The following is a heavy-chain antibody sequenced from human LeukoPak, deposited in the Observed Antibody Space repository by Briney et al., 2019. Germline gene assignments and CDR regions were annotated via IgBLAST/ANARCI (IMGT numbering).Heavy chain of an antibody. CDR3: ARWDVRVITPYYYYGMDV. V-gene: IGHV4-59*01. J-gene: IGHJ6*02. D-gene: IGHD3-22*01. CDR2: IYYSGST. CDR1: GGSISSYY. Sequence: PSETLSLTCTVSGGSISSYYWSWIRRPPGKGLEWIGYIYYSGSTNYNPSLKSRVTISVDTSKNQFSLKLSSVTAADTAVYYCARWDVRVITPYYYYGMDVWGQGTTVTVSS.